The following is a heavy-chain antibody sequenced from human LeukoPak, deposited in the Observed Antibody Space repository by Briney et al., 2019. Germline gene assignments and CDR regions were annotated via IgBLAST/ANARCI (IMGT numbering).Heavy chain of an antibody. CDR3: AKDWGSWGSGIDAFDL. V-gene: IGHV3-30*18. D-gene: IGHD6-13*01. Sequence: PGGSLRLSCAASGLTFSTYDMHCVRQAPGKGLEWVALISYDGSNKYYADSVKGRFTISRDNPKNTLYLQMNSLRVEDTAVYYCAKDWGSWGSGIDAFDLWGQGTMVTVSS. CDR2: ISYDGSNK. J-gene: IGHJ3*01. CDR1: GLTFSTYD.